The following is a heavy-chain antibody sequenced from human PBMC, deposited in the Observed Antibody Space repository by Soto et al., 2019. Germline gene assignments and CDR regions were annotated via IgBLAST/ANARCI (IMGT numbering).Heavy chain of an antibody. D-gene: IGHD6-19*01. Sequence: DCGVSGTSVDLSCVRLTTGQGLEWMGRIIPILGIANYAQKFQGRVTITADKSTSTAYMELSSLRSEDTAVYYCARGSSGWFYYYYYGMDVWGQGTTVTGSS. CDR3: ARGSSGWFYYYYYGMDV. CDR2: IIPILGIA. J-gene: IGHJ6*02. CDR1: GVSGTSVD. V-gene: IGHV1-69*04.